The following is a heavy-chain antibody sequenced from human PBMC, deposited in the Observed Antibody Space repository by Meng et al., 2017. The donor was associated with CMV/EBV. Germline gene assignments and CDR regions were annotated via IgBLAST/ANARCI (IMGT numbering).Heavy chain of an antibody. J-gene: IGHJ4*02. CDR1: GFTVTSNY. Sequence: GGSLRLSCAASGFTVTSNYMSWVRQAPGKGLEWVSVIYSGGSAYFADSVKGRFTISRDNSKNTVFLQMNSLRAEDTAVYYCARGGDTGSYLDYWAQGTLVTVSS. V-gene: IGHV3-53*01. D-gene: IGHD1-26*01. CDR2: IYSGGSA. CDR3: ARGGDTGSYLDY.